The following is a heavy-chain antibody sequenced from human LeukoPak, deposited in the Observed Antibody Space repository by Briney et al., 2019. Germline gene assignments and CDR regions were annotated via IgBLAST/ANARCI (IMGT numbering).Heavy chain of an antibody. CDR1: GGSISSSSYY. CDR3: ASRITMVRGVAIDY. J-gene: IGHJ4*02. D-gene: IGHD3-10*01. CDR2: IYYSGST. V-gene: IGHV4-39*07. Sequence: SETLSLTCTVSGGSISSSSYYWGWIRQPPGKGLEWIGSIYYSGSTYYNPSLKSRVTISVDTSKNQFSLKLSSVTAADTAVYYCASRITMVRGVAIDYWGQGTLVTVSS.